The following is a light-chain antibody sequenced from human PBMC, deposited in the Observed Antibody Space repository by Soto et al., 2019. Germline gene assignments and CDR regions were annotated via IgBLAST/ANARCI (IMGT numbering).Light chain of an antibody. CDR2: DNN. J-gene: IGLJ2*01. V-gene: IGLV1-51*01. CDR1: SSNIGNNY. Sequence: QSVLTQPPSVSAAPGQTVTISCSGSSSNIGNNYVSWYQQLPGTAPKLLIYDNNKRPSGIPDRFSGSKSGTSATLGITGLQTGDEADYYCGTWDSSLSAGLGGGTKLTVL. CDR3: GTWDSSLSAG.